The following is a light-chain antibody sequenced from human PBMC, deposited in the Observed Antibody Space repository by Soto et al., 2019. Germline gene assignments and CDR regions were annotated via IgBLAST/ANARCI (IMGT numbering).Light chain of an antibody. Sequence: AIQMTQSPSSLSTSVGDRVTITCRASQGISFDVAWYQQKPGKAPKLLIYAASSLQSGVPSRFSGSGSGTDFTLIISSLQPEDFATYYCLQDYNFPYTFGQGTKLEIK. CDR3: LQDYNFPYT. V-gene: IGKV1-6*01. CDR2: AAS. J-gene: IGKJ2*01. CDR1: QGISFD.